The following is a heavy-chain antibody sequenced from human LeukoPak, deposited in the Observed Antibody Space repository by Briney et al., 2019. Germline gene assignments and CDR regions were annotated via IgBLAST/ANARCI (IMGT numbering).Heavy chain of an antibody. CDR3: AGSYRYYGSGSYPGY. J-gene: IGHJ4*02. Sequence: ASVKVSCKASGYSFSNYDINWVRQAPGRGLEWMGWMNPNSGNTGYAQKFQGRVTITRNTSISTAYMELSSLRSEDTAVYYCAGSYRYYGSGSYPGYWGQGTLVTVSS. CDR1: GYSFSNYD. D-gene: IGHD3-10*01. V-gene: IGHV1-8*03. CDR2: MNPNSGNT.